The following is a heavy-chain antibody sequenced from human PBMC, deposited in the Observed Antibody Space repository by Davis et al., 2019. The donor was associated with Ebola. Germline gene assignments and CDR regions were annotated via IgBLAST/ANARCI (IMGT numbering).Heavy chain of an antibody. D-gene: IGHD6-19*01. CDR3: AREGGYSSGWPYFDN. CDR2: IIPILGPG. V-gene: IGHV1-69*06. CDR1: SGTFSSYA. Sequence: AASVQVSCKASSGTFSSYAISWVRQAPGQGLEWMGGIIPILGPGNYGQKFQGRVTITADKSTSTAYMELSSLRYEDTAVYYCAREGGYSSGWPYFDNWGQGTLVTVSS. J-gene: IGHJ4*02.